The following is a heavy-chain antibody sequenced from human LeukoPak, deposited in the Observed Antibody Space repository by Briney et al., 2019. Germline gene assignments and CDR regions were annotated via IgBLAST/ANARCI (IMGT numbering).Heavy chain of an antibody. CDR2: IIPIFGTA. CDR1: GGAFNSYA. V-gene: IGHV1-69*13. D-gene: IGHD5/OR15-5a*01. Sequence: ASVKVSCKASGGAFNSYAISWVRQASGQGLEWMGGIIPIFGTAYYAENSQGRVTITADESTSTVYMELSSLGSEDTAVYYCARDSTMVTPYWYFALWGRGTLVTVSS. J-gene: IGHJ2*01. CDR3: ARDSTMVTPYWYFAL.